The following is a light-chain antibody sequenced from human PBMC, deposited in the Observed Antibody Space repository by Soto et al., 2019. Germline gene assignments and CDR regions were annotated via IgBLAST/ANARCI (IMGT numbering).Light chain of an antibody. CDR1: SSDVGGYNY. J-gene: IGLJ1*01. Sequence: QSVLTQPASVSGSPGQSITISCTGTSSDVGGYNYVSWYQQHPGKAPKLMIYEVSYRPSGVSNRFSASKSGNTASLTISGLQAEDEDDYYCSSYTTSSTYVFGTGTKLTVL. CDR2: EVS. V-gene: IGLV2-14*01. CDR3: SSYTTSSTYV.